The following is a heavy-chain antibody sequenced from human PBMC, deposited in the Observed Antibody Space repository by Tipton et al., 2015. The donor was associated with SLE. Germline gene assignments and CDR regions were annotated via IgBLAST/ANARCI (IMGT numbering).Heavy chain of an antibody. V-gene: IGHV4-39*07. D-gene: IGHD6-19*01. CDR1: GGSVSSSSKY. CDR2: IYYTGTTT. CDR3: ARLGPHSTYSSAWYVNY. J-gene: IGHJ4*02. Sequence: TLSLTCTVSGGSVSSSSKYWAWIRQPPGKGLEWIGGIYYTGTTTYYNSFLKSRVTMSVDTSKNQFSLRVSSLTAADTAVYYCARLGPHSTYSSAWYVNYWGQGTLVTVSS.